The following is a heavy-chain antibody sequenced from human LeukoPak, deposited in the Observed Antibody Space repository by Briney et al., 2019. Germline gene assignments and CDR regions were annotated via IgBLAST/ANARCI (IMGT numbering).Heavy chain of an antibody. CDR2: ISASGGTT. V-gene: IGHV3-23*01. D-gene: IGHD3-9*01. CDR1: GFTFSTFA. CDR3: ARDMVRYFDWLLSHYYYYGMDV. J-gene: IGHJ6*02. Sequence: PGGSLRLSCAASGFTFSTFAMSWVRQAPGKGLDWVSVISASGGTTYYADSVKGRFTISRDNSKNTLYLQMNSLRAEDTAVYYCARDMVRYFDWLLSHYYYYGMDVWGQGTTVTVSS.